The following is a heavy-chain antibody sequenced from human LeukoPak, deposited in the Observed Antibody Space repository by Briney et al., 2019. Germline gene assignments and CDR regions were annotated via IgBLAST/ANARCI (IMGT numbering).Heavy chain of an antibody. J-gene: IGHJ4*02. Sequence: GGSLRLSCVASGFTFSTYAMSWVRQAPGKGVEWVSVITGSGGSTYYADSVKGRFTISRDNSKNTLYLQMNSLRAEDTAVYYCAKGANYGDFLYFDYWGQGTLVTVSS. CDR2: ITGSGGST. V-gene: IGHV3-23*01. D-gene: IGHD4-17*01. CDR3: AKGANYGDFLYFDY. CDR1: GFTFSTYA.